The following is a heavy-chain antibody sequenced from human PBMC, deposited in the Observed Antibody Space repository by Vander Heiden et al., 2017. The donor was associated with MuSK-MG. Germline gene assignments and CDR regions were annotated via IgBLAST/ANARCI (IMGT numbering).Heavy chain of an antibody. CDR3: ARERYCSSTSCHTYYFDY. CDR2: IIPIFVTA. Sequence: QVQLVQSGAEVKKPGSSVKVSCKASGGTFSSYAIRWVRQAPGQGCEWMGGIIPIFVTANDEQKFQGRVTITADESTSTAYMGLSSLRSEDTAVYYCARERYCSSTSCHTYYFDYWGQGTLGNVAS. J-gene: IGHJ4*02. V-gene: IGHV1-69*01. CDR1: GGTFSSYA. D-gene: IGHD2-2*01.